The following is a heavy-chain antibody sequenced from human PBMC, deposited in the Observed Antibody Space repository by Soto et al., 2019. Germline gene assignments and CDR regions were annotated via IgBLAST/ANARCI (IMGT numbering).Heavy chain of an antibody. V-gene: IGHV4-61*03. CDR2: IFHSGIT. Sequence: WTWIRQSPGKGLEWIRYIFHSGITDYNPSVKSRVTISIDKSRNLFSLTLTSVTAADTAVYYCARDRYFYDSRGYYRTLDSWGQGTLVTVSS. CDR3: ARDRYFYDSRGYYRTLDS. J-gene: IGHJ5*01. D-gene: IGHD3-22*01.